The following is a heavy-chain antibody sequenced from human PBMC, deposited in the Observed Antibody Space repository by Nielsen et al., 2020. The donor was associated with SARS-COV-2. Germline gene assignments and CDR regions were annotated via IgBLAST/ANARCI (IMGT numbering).Heavy chain of an antibody. CDR3: ARYASEYYYYYYMDV. D-gene: IGHD2-2*01. CDR2: IDPSDSYV. CDR1: GYSFTSHW. Sequence: GESLKISCKGSGYSFTSHWITWVRQMPGKGLEWMGRIDPSDSYVDYSPSFQGHVAISADKSISTAYLQWSSLKASDTAMYYWARYASEYYYYYYMDVWGTGTTVTVPS. J-gene: IGHJ6*03. V-gene: IGHV5-10-1*01.